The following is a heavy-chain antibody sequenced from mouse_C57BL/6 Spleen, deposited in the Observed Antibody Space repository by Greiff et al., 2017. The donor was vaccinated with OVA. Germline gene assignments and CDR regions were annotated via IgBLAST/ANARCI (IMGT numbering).Heavy chain of an antibody. CDR3: AREGYGSSPGY. V-gene: IGHV1-64*01. Sequence: QVQLKQPGAELVKPGASVKLSCKASGYTFTSYWMHWVKQRPGQGLEWIGMIHPNSGSTNYNEKFKSKATLTVDKSSSTAYMQLSSLTSEDSAVYYCAREGYGSSPGYWGQGTTLTVSS. CDR2: IHPNSGST. J-gene: IGHJ2*01. CDR1: GYTFTSYW. D-gene: IGHD1-1*01.